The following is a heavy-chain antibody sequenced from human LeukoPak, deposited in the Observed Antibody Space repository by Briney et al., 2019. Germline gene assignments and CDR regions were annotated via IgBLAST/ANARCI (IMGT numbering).Heavy chain of an antibody. CDR1: GYTFTGYY. V-gene: IGHV1-2*04. CDR3: ARGTRIAGYAFDI. J-gene: IGHJ3*02. CDR2: INPNSGGT. Sequence: ASVKVSCKASGYTFTGYYMHWVRQAPGQGLEWMGWINPNSGGTNYAQKFQGWVTMTRDTSISTAYMELSRLRSDDTAVYYCARGTRIAGYAFDIWGQGTMVTVSS. D-gene: IGHD6-13*01.